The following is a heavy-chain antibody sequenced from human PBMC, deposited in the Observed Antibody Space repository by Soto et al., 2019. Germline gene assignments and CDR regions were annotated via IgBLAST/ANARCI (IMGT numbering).Heavy chain of an antibody. CDR3: TTGSNEGY. Sequence: EVQLLESGGGLVKPGGSLRLSCAGSGFSFSSAWMNWVRQAPGKGLEWVGRIRTKPEGETTDYPAPVKGRFTISRDDSKTTLYLQMTSLKIEDTAVYYCTTGSNEGYWGQGTLVTVSS. J-gene: IGHJ4*02. V-gene: IGHV3-15*07. CDR2: IRTKPEGETT. CDR1: GFSFSSAW. D-gene: IGHD1-1*01.